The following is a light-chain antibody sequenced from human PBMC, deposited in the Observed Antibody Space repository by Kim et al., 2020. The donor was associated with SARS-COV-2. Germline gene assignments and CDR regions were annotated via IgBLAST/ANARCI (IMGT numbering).Light chain of an antibody. Sequence: ENVLTQSPGTLSLSPGERATLSCRASQSVSSSYLAWYQQKPGQAPRLLIYGASSRATGIPDRLSGSGSGTDFTLTISRLEPEDFAVYYCQQYGTSPYTFGQGTKLEI. J-gene: IGKJ2*01. CDR3: QQYGTSPYT. CDR1: QSVSSSY. V-gene: IGKV3-20*01. CDR2: GAS.